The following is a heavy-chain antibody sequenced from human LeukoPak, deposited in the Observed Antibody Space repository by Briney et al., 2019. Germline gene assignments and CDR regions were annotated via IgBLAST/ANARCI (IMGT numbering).Heavy chain of an antibody. Sequence: PWGSLRLSGAASGFTVSSNYMSWVRQAPGKGLEWVSGINWNGGSTGYADSVKGRFTISRDNAKNSLYLQMNSLRAEDTALYYCTRRDHYDILTGLGYWGQGTLVTVSS. CDR2: INWNGGST. CDR1: GFTVSSNY. CDR3: TRRDHYDILTGLGY. D-gene: IGHD3-9*01. J-gene: IGHJ4*02. V-gene: IGHV3-20*04.